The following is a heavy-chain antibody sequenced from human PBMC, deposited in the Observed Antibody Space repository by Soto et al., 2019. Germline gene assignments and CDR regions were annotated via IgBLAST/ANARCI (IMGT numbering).Heavy chain of an antibody. CDR3: ARAGWFGEGYFDF. J-gene: IGHJ4*01. D-gene: IGHD3-10*01. CDR2: INAGNGHT. V-gene: IGHV1-3*01. CDR1: GYTFVMYA. Sequence: ASVKVSCKASGYTFVMYAMHWVRQAPGQRLEWMGWINAGNGHTRYSQKFQGRVTITRDTSARTVYMEMSSLRSEDTAAYFCARAGWFGEGYFDFWG.